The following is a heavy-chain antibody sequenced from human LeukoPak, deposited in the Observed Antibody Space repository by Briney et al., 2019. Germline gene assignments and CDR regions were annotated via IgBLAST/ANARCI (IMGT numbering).Heavy chain of an antibody. V-gene: IGHV1-69*13. Sequence: ASVKVSCKASGGTFSSYAISWVRQAPGQGLEWMGGIIPIFGTANYAQKFQGRVTITADESTSTAYMELSSLRSEDTAVYYCATDNGSGSYPNGWGQGTLVTVSS. CDR1: GGTFSSYA. D-gene: IGHD3-10*01. J-gene: IGHJ4*02. CDR2: IIPIFGTA. CDR3: ATDNGSGSYPNG.